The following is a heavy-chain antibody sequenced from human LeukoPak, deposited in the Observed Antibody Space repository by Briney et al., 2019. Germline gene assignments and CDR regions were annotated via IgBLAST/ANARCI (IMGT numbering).Heavy chain of an antibody. Sequence: SVKVSCKASGGTFSSYATSWVRQAPGQGLEWMGGIIPIFGTANYAQKFQGRVTITADESTSTAYMELSSLRSEDTAVYYCARDKDYYDSSGYLVSGAFDIWGQGTMVTVSS. CDR2: IIPIFGTA. CDR1: GGTFSSYA. CDR3: ARDKDYYDSSGYLVSGAFDI. D-gene: IGHD3-22*01. J-gene: IGHJ3*02. V-gene: IGHV1-69*13.